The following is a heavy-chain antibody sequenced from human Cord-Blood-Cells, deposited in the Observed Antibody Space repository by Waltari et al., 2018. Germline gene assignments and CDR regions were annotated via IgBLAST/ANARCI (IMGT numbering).Heavy chain of an antibody. CDR2: IYHSGST. CDR3: ARKAATNFDY. J-gene: IGHJ4*02. CDR1: GYSISSGYY. D-gene: IGHD5-12*01. V-gene: IGHV4-38-2*01. Sequence: QVQLQESGPGLVKPSETLSLTCAVSGYSISSGYYWGWIRQPPGKGLEWIGSIYHSGSTYYNPSLKSRVTISVDTSKNQCSLKLSSVTAADTAVYYCARKAATNFDYWGQGTLVTVSS.